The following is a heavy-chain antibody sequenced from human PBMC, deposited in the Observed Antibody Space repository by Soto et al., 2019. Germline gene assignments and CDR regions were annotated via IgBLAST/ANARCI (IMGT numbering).Heavy chain of an antibody. CDR3: VRDLAGGDY. J-gene: IGHJ4*02. Sequence: QVQLVQSGAEVKKPGASVKLSCRTSGYTFTHYYIHCVRQAPGQGLEWLAIINPASGSTNYAQDFQGRVTLTMDTATATVYMELSGLRAEDTAIFYCVRDLAGGDYWGQGTLVTVSS. D-gene: IGHD3-3*02. CDR2: INPASGST. V-gene: IGHV1-46*01. CDR1: GYTFTHYY.